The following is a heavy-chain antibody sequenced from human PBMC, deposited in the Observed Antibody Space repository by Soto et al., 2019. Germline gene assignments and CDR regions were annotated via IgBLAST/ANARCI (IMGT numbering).Heavy chain of an antibody. CDR3: ARRLNDFWSGYYARTSAFDI. CDR2: IYPGDSDT. CDR1: GYSFTSYW. D-gene: IGHD3-3*01. Sequence: PGESLKISCKGSGYSFTSYWIGWVRQMPGKGLEWMGIIYPGDSDTRYSPSFQGQVTISADKPISTAYLQWSSLKASDTAMYYCARRLNDFWSGYYARTSAFDIWGQGTMVTVSS. J-gene: IGHJ3*02. V-gene: IGHV5-51*01.